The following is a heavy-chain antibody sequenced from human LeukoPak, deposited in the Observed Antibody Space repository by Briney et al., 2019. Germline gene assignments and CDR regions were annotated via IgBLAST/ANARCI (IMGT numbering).Heavy chain of an antibody. CDR3: ARRTERDYYDGSGYREEIDY. J-gene: IGHJ4*02. Sequence: SETLSLTCTVSGGSISSSNYYWGWIRQPPGKGLEWIGSIYYSGSTYYNPSLKSRVTISVDTSKNQFSLKLSSVTAADTAVYYCARRTERDYYDGSGYREEIDYWGQGTLVTVSS. CDR2: IYYSGST. CDR1: GGSISSSNYY. D-gene: IGHD3-22*01. V-gene: IGHV4-39*01.